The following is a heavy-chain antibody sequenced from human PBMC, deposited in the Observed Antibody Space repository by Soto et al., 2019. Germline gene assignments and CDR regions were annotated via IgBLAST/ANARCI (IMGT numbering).Heavy chain of an antibody. D-gene: IGHD2-21*02. CDR1: GATVSSDT. Sequence: SVKVSCLASGATVSSDTISWWRQAPGQGLEWMGRIIPILGIANYAQKFQGRVTITADKSTSTAYMELSSLRSEDTAVYYCARDPGGGDYYYYYYMDVWGKGTTVTVSS. J-gene: IGHJ6*03. V-gene: IGHV1-69*04. CDR2: IIPILGIA. CDR3: ARDPGGGDYYYYYYMDV.